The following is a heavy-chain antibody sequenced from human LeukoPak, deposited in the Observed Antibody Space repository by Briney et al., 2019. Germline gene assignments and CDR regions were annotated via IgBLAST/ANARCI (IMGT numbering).Heavy chain of an antibody. D-gene: IGHD5-12*01. J-gene: IGHJ6*02. CDR2: IRQDGGEK. CDR1: RFTFSNYW. CDR3: ARDLDSGRNYYYYGMDV. V-gene: IGHV3-7*03. Sequence: GGSLRLSCAASRFTFSNYWMSWVRQAPGKGLEWVANIRQDGGEKYYVDSVRGRFTISRDNAKNSLYLQMNSLRAEDTAVYYCARDLDSGRNYYYYGMDVWGQGTTVTVSS.